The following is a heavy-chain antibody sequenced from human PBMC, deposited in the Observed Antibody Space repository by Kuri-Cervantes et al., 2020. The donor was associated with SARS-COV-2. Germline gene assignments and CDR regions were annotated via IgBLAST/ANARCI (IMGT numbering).Heavy chain of an antibody. J-gene: IGHJ6*03. D-gene: IGHD6-6*01. V-gene: IGHV1-69*04. CDR3: ARDSSSPQLYYHYYYMDV. CDR1: GGTFSSYA. CDR2: IIPILGTA. Sequence: SVKVSCKASGGTFSSYAISWVRQAPGQGLEWRGRIIPILGTANYAQKFQGRVTITADKSTSTAYMELSSLRSEDTAVYYCARDSSSPQLYYHYYYMDVWGKGTTVTVSS.